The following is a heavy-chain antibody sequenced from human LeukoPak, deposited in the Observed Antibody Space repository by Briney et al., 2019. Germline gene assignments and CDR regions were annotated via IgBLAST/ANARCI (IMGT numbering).Heavy chain of an antibody. CDR1: GFTFSSYI. D-gene: IGHD5-18*01. V-gene: IGHV3-21*01. J-gene: IGHJ4*02. Sequence: GGSLRLFCGASGFTFSSYIMNWVRQDPGKGLEWVSSISCSSSCIYYAASVKGRFTISRDNAKNSLYLQMSSVTAADTAVYYCAREPSSWIRDGGSLDYWGQGTLVTVSS. CDR2: ISCSSSCI. CDR3: AREPSSWIRDGGSLDY.